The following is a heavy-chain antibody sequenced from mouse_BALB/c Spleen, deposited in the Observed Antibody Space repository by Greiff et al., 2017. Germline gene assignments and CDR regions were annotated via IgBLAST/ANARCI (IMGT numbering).Heavy chain of an antibody. CDR2: IHPNSGNT. Sequence: QVQLQQPGAELVKPGASVKLSCKASGYTFTSYWMHWVKQRPGQGLEWIGEIHPNSGNTNYNEKFKGKATLTVDTSSSTAYVDLSSLTSEDSAVYYCAIGGTANAYWGQGTLVTVSA. V-gene: IGHV1S130*01. J-gene: IGHJ3*01. D-gene: IGHD1-2*01. CDR1: GYTFTSYW. CDR3: AIGGTANAY.